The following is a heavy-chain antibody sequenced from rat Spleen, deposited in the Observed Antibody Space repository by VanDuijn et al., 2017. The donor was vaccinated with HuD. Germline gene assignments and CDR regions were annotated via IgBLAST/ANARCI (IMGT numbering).Heavy chain of an antibody. V-gene: IGHV5-25*01. Sequence: EVQLVESGGGSVQPGRSMKLSCAASGINFSNYYMAWVRQAPTKGLEWVASISHDGSSTYYRDSVKGRFTISRDNAQITLYLQMDSLRSEDTATYYLATPPMGITTLFDYWGQGVMVTVSS. CDR2: ISHDGSST. CDR1: GINFSNYY. J-gene: IGHJ2*01. CDR3: ATPPMGITTLFDY. D-gene: IGHD1-9*01.